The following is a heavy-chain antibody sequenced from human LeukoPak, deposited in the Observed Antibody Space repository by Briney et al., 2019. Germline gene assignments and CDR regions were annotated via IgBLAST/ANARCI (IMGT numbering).Heavy chain of an antibody. CDR3: APTAEAYTSWWKV. J-gene: IGHJ4*02. V-gene: IGHV1-2*02. Sequence: AASVKVSCKASGYKFTDDYMHWVRQAPGQGREFMGWINPDSGFTNYAQKFKGRVTMTRDTSISTAYLEVRSLTSDDTAVYYCAPTAEAYTSWWKVWGQGTLVTVSS. D-gene: IGHD3-16*01. CDR1: GYKFTDDY. CDR2: INPDSGFT.